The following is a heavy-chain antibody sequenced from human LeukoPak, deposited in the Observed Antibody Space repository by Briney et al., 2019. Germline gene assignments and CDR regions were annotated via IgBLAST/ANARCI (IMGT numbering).Heavy chain of an antibody. V-gene: IGHV3-33*06. J-gene: IGHJ4*02. CDR1: GFTFSSYG. Sequence: PGGSLRLSCAASGFTFSSYGMHWVRQAPGKGLEWVAVIWYDGSNKYYADSVKGRFTISRDNSKNTLYLQMNSLRAEDTAVYYCAKGLTGVPLRYYFDYWGQGTLVTVSS. D-gene: IGHD7-27*01. CDR3: AKGLTGVPLRYYFDY. CDR2: IWYDGSNK.